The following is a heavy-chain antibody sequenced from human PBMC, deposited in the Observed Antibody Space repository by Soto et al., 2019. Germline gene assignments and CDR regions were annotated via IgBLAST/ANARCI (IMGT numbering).Heavy chain of an antibody. CDR2: SAGGDRT. J-gene: IGHJ4*02. CDR1: GFTVSSNY. Sequence: PGGSLRLSCAASGFTVSSNYMSWVRQAPGKGLEWVSGISAGGDRTYYADSVKGRFTIFRDNSKNSVSLRMNSLRVEDTAVYYCARRVWGQGTLVTVSS. CDR3: ARRV. V-gene: IGHV3-53*01.